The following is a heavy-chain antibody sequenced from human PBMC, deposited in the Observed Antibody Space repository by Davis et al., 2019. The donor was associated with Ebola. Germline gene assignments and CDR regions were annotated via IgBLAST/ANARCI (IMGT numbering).Heavy chain of an antibody. V-gene: IGHV4-59*13. D-gene: IGHD2-15*01. J-gene: IGHJ4*02. CDR1: GGSISGYY. CDR3: ARTDRVCSGGICYSGDDFDC. Sequence: MPSETLSLTCTVSGGSISGYYWSWIRQPPGKGLEWIGYVYYGGSTDYNPSLKSRVTMSVDTSKSQFSLKLSSVTAADTAVYYCARTDRVCSGGICYSGDDFDCWGQGTLVTVSS. CDR2: VYYGGST.